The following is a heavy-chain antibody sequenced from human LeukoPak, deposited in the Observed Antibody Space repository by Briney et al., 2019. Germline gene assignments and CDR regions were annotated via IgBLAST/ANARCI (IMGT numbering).Heavy chain of an antibody. D-gene: IGHD3-22*01. Sequence: SEPLSLTCTVSGGSISSYYWSWIRQPPGKGLEWIGYIYYSGSTNYNPSLKSRVTISVDTSKNQFSLKLSSVTAADTAVYYCARIAHDSSGQGPDVWGQGTLVTVSS. CDR1: GGSISSYY. J-gene: IGHJ4*02. CDR3: ARIAHDSSGQGPDV. V-gene: IGHV4-59*01. CDR2: IYYSGST.